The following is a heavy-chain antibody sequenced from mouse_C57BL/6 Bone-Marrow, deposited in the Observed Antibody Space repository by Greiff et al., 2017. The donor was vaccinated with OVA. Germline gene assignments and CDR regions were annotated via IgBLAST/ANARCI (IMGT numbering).Heavy chain of an antibody. CDR1: GYTFTDYN. Sequence: VQLQQSGPELVKPGASVKMSCKASGYTFTDYNMHWVKQSHGKSLEWIGYINPNNGGTSYNQKFKGKATLTVNKSSSTAYMELRSLTSEDSAVYYCAGGETAQAPPYWYFDVWGTGTTVTVSS. J-gene: IGHJ1*03. V-gene: IGHV1-22*01. CDR3: AGGETAQAPPYWYFDV. CDR2: INPNNGGT. D-gene: IGHD3-2*02.